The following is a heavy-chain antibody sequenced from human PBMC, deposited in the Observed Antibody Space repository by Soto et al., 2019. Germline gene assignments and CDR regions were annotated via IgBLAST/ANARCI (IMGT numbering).Heavy chain of an antibody. Sequence: SETLSLTCTVSGGSISSSSYYWGWIRQPPGKGLEWIGSIYYSGSTYYNPSLKSRVTISVDTSKNQFSLKLSSVTAADTAVYYCATTSGGIAAAGDAFDIWGQGTMVTVSS. V-gene: IGHV4-39*01. J-gene: IGHJ3*02. CDR3: ATTSGGIAAAGDAFDI. CDR1: GGSISSSSYY. D-gene: IGHD6-13*01. CDR2: IYYSGST.